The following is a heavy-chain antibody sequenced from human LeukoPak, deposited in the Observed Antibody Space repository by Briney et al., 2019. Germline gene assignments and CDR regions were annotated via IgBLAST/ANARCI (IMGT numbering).Heavy chain of an antibody. CDR3: AREGSMESGMDV. D-gene: IGHD3-10*01. V-gene: IGHV4-30-2*01. J-gene: IGHJ6*02. CDR2: IYHSGST. CDR1: GGSIGSDGYS. Sequence: PSQTLSLTCAVSGGSIGSDGYSWSWIRQPPGKGLEWIGYIYHSGSTYYNPSLKSRVTISVDRSKNQFSLKLSSVTAADTAVYYCAREGSMESGMDVWAKGPRSPSP.